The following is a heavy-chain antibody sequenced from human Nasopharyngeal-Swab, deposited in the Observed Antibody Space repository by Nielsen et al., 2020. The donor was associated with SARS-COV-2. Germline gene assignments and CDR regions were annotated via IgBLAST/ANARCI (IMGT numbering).Heavy chain of an antibody. CDR3: ARVGNYYDSSGYPLDY. CDR1: GFTFSSYG. Sequence: GGSLRLSCAASGFTFSSYGMHWVRQAPGKGLEWVAVIWYDGSNKYYADSVKGRFTISRDNSKNTLYLQMNSLRAEDTAVYYCARVGNYYDSSGYPLDYWGQGTLVTVSS. J-gene: IGHJ4*02. D-gene: IGHD3-22*01. V-gene: IGHV3-33*01. CDR2: IWYDGSNK.